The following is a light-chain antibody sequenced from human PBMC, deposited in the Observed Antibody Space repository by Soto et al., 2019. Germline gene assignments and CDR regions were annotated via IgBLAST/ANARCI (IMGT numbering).Light chain of an antibody. Sequence: QSALTQPASVSGSPGQSIAISCIGSSSDVGGYNYVSWHQQHPGKAPKVVIYDVSNRPSGVSDRFSGSKSGNTASLTISGLQAEGEADYYCSSYTSSSTYVFGTGTKLTVL. J-gene: IGLJ1*01. CDR1: SSDVGGYNY. CDR2: DVS. V-gene: IGLV2-14*01. CDR3: SSYTSSSTYV.